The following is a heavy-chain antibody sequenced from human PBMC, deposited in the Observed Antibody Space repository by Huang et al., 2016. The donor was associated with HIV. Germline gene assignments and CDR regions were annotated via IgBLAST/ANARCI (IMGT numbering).Heavy chain of an antibody. CDR1: GFTFSNAW. CDR3: TTDLFEFDWVAVAGYFDY. CDR2: SKSKADGGTT. Sequence: EVQLVESGGGLVKPGGSLRLSCAAPGFTFSNAWMSWVRQVQGKGVDGVGLSKSKADGGTTDYAATVKGRFTISREDSKNTLYLQMNRLKTEDTAVYYCTTDLFEFDWVAVAGYFDYWGQGTLVTVSS. D-gene: IGHD6-19*01. J-gene: IGHJ4*02. V-gene: IGHV3-15*01.